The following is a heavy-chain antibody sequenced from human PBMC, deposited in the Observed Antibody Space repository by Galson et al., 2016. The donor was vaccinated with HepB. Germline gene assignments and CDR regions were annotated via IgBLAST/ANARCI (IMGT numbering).Heavy chain of an antibody. CDR2: IYPGDSGT. D-gene: IGHD1-26*01. CDR3: ARGAQPWDLRATFDF. Sequence: QSGAEVKKPGESLKISCEGSGYSFTTYWIAWVRQMPGKGLEWMGVIYPGDSGTRYSPSFQGHVTISADKSIRTAYLQWDSLKASDTARYYCARGAQPWDLRATFDFWGQGTLVTVSA. CDR1: GYSFTTYW. V-gene: IGHV5-51*01. J-gene: IGHJ4*02.